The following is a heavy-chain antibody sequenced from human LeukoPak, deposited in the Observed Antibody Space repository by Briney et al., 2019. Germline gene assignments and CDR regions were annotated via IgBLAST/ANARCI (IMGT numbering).Heavy chain of an antibody. CDR2: ISAYNGNT. CDR1: SYTFTSYG. Sequence: ASVKVSCKASSYTFTSYGISWVRQAPGQGLEWMGWISAYNGNTNYAQKLQGRVTMTTDTSTSTAYMELGSLRSGDTAVYYCARDQSGSYLPLYFDYWGQGTLVTVSS. J-gene: IGHJ4*02. V-gene: IGHV1-18*01. D-gene: IGHD1-26*01. CDR3: ARDQSGSYLPLYFDY.